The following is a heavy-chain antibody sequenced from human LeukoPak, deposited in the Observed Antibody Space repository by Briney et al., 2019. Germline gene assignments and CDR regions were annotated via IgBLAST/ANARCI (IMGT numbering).Heavy chain of an antibody. CDR1: GFTFSSYW. D-gene: IGHD3-10*01. J-gene: IGHJ6*02. Sequence: GGSLRLSCAASGFTFSSYWVSWVRQAPGKGMEWVANIKQGGSEKYYVDSVKGRFTISRHTAKNSLYLQMNSLRAEDTAVYYWARDQLDYYGSGSFREDVWGQGTTVTVSS. CDR3: ARDQLDYYGSGSFREDV. V-gene: IGHV3-7*01. CDR2: IKQGGSEK.